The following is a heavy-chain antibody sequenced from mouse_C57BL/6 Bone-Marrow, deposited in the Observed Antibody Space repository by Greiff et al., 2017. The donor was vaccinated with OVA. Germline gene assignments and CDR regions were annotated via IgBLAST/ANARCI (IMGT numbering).Heavy chain of an antibody. V-gene: IGHV1-82*01. CDR1: GYAFSSSW. CDR3: ARHGDGYYASYFDY. Sequence: VQLQESGPELVKPGASVKISCKASGYAFSSSWMNWVKQRPGKGLEWIGRIYPGDGDTHYTGKFKGKATLTADNSSSTAYMQLSSLTSEDSAVYFCARHGDGYYASYFDYWGQGTTLTVSS. D-gene: IGHD2-3*01. CDR2: IYPGDGDT. J-gene: IGHJ2*01.